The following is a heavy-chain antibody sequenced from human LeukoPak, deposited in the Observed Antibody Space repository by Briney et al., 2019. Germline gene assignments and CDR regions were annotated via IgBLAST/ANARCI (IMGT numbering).Heavy chain of an antibody. Sequence: SETLSLTCAVSGGSISGGGYSWSWIRQPPGKGLEWIGYIYHSGSTYYNPSLKSRVTISVDRSKNQFSLKLSSVTAADTAVYYCARGQGYFDYWGQGTLVTVSS. J-gene: IGHJ4*02. V-gene: IGHV4-30-2*01. CDR3: ARGQGYFDY. CDR1: GGSISGGGYS. CDR2: IYHSGST.